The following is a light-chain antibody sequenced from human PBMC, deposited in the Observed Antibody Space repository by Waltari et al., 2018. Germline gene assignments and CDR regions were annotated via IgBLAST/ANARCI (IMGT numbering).Light chain of an antibody. CDR2: GAS. J-gene: IGKJ4*01. Sequence: EIVMTRSPATLSVSPGERATLSCRASQSVNSKLAWYQQKPGQAPRLLIYGASTRATDIPARFSGSGSGTDFTLTITSLQSEDFAVFHCQQYNNWPLTFGGGTKVEIK. V-gene: IGKV3-15*01. CDR1: QSVNSK. CDR3: QQYNNWPLT.